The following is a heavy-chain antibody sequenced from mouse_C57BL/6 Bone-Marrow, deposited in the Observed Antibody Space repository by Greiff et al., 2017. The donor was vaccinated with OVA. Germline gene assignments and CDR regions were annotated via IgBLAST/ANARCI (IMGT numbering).Heavy chain of an antibody. Sequence: QVQLQQPGAELVRPGASVTLSCKASGYTFTDYEMHWVKQTPVHGLEWIGAIDPETGGTAYNQKFKGKAILTADKSSSTAYMELRSLTSEDSAVYYCTRPLRSSYDFDYWGQGTTLTVSS. CDR3: TRPLRSSYDFDY. V-gene: IGHV1-15*01. D-gene: IGHD1-1*01. J-gene: IGHJ2*01. CDR1: GYTFTDYE. CDR2: IDPETGGT.